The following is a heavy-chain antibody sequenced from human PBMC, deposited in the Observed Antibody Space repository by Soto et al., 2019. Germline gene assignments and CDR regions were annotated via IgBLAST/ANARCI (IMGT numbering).Heavy chain of an antibody. CDR1: GYTFTSYA. CDR2: ISAYNGNT. J-gene: IGHJ1*01. CDR3: ARLDNTGGHNFHH. D-gene: IGHD2-8*02. V-gene: IGHV1-18*01. Sequence: QVQLVQSGAEVKKPGASVKVSCKASGYTFTSYALSWVRQAPGQGLEWMGWISAYNGNTNYSQKLQGRVNMTTDASTTTAYRELRNLRSDDTSLYYCARLDNTGGHNFHHWGQGTLVTVSS.